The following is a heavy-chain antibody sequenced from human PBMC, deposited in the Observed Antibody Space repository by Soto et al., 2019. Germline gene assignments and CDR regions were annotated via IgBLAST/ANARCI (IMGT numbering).Heavy chain of an antibody. J-gene: IGHJ1*01. V-gene: IGHV3-74*01. CDR1: GFSFDSYW. Sequence: EVQLVESGGGLVQPGGSLRLSCAASGFSFDSYWMHWVRQAPGQGPMWVSRIDYDGTTTNYADSVKGRLTISRDNAKGTLYLQMNSLRPVDTAVYYCTRGPRASSGVTGAYWCKGTLVTVYS. D-gene: IGHD2-2*01. CDR2: IDYDGTTT. CDR3: TRGPRASSGVTGAY.